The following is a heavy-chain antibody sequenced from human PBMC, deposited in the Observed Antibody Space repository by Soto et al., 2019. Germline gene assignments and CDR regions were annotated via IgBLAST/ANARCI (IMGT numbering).Heavy chain of an antibody. CDR2: INHSGST. D-gene: IGHD3-3*01. CDR1: GGSFSGYY. J-gene: IGHJ4*02. V-gene: IGHV4-34*01. CDR3: ASLRSTYYDFWSGYPTDY. Sequence: SETLSLTCAVYGGSFSGYYWSWIRQPPGKGLEWIGEINHSGSTNYNPSLKSRVTISVDTSKNQFSLKLSSVTAADTAVYYCASLRSTYYDFWSGYPTDYWGQGTLVTVSS.